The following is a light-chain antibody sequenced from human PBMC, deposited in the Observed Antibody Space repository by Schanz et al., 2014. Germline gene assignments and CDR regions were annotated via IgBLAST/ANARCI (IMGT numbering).Light chain of an antibody. V-gene: IGKV1-5*03. CDR3: QQLNSPRT. CDR1: QSISSW. Sequence: DIQMTQSPSTLSASVGDRVAITCRASQSISSWLAWYQQKPGKAPNLLIYKASTLESGVPSRFSGSGSGTDFTLTISSLQPEDFATYYCQQLNSPRTFGGGTKVEIK. CDR2: KAS. J-gene: IGKJ4*01.